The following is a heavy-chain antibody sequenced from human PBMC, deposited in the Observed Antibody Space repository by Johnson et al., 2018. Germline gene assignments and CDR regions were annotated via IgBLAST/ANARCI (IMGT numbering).Heavy chain of an antibody. V-gene: IGHV3-9*01. CDR1: GFTFDDHA. J-gene: IGHJ3*02. Sequence: VQLVQSGGGLAQPGRSLRLSCAASGFTFDDHAMHWVRQVPGNGLEWVSGISWNSGSISYVASVRGRFTLPRDHAKNSLYLQMNSLRVEDTAFYYCAKEGVDDAFEIWGQGTMVTVSS. D-gene: IGHD3-16*01. CDR3: AKEGVDDAFEI. CDR2: ISWNSGSI.